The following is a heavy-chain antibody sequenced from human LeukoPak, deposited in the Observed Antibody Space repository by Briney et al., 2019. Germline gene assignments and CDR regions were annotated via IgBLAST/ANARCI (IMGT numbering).Heavy chain of an antibody. D-gene: IGHD3-16*01. J-gene: IGHJ4*02. V-gene: IGHV3-74*01. CDR1: GFNFSTYW. Sequence: PGGSLRLSCTASGFNFSTYWMHWVRQVPGKGLEWVSRIKTDGSSTSYADSVKGRFTISRDSAKNKLYLQMNSLRAEDTAVYYCATVSVGVRFDYWGQGALVAVSS. CDR3: ATVSVGVRFDY. CDR2: IKTDGSST.